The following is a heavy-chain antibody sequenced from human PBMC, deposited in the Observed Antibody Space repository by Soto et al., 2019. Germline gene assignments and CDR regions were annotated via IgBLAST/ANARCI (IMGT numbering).Heavy chain of an antibody. Sequence: SVKVSCKASGGTFSTFGISWVRQAPGQGLEWMGGIIPFCGTATYAQKFQDRVTITADESTSTVYMDLRSLRSEDTAIYYCARTPPMDSGDKYYFDFWGQGALVTVSS. CDR1: GGTFSTFG. J-gene: IGHJ4*02. D-gene: IGHD3-16*01. CDR3: ARTPPMDSGDKYYFDF. V-gene: IGHV1-69*13. CDR2: IIPFCGTA.